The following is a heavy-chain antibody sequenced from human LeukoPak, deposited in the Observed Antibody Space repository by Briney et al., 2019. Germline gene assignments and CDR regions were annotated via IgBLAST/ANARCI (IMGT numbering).Heavy chain of an antibody. V-gene: IGHV4-39*07. CDR2: LYYGGST. D-gene: IGHD2-8*01. J-gene: IGHJ4*02. CDR1: GDSITRSGFY. CDR3: ARVSIGLMVYAVDY. Sequence: SETLPLTCTVSGDSITRSGFYWAWIRQAPGKGLEWIGSLYYGGSTFYSPSLKSRVTISVDASKNQVSLKVSSVTAADTAVYYCARVSIGLMVYAVDYWGQGTLVTVSS.